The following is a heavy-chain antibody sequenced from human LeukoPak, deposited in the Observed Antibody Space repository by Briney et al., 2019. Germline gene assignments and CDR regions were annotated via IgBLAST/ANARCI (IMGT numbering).Heavy chain of an antibody. CDR2: INHSGST. V-gene: IGHV4-34*01. D-gene: IGHD3-10*01. CDR3: ASRSGSHALDY. Sequence: KPSETLSLTCAVYGGSFSGYYWSWIRQPPGKGLEWIGEINHSGSTNYNPSLKSRVTISVDTSKNQFSLKLSSVTAADTAVYYCASRSGSHALDYWGQGTLVTVSS. J-gene: IGHJ4*02. CDR1: GGSFSGYY.